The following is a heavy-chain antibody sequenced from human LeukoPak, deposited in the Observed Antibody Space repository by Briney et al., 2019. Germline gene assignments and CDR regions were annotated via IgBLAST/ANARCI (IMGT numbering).Heavy chain of an antibody. CDR1: GFTFSSYW. CDR3: VRLSRSVPNDY. D-gene: IGHD5/OR15-5a*01. J-gene: IGHJ4*02. CDR2: INQGGSVK. V-gene: IGHV3-7*01. Sequence: GGSLRLSCAASGFTFSSYWVSWVRQPPGKGLEWVANINQGGSVKQHVDSVEGRFTVSRDNAKNSLFLQMNSLRAEDTAVYYCVRLSRSVPNDYWGQGTLVTVSS.